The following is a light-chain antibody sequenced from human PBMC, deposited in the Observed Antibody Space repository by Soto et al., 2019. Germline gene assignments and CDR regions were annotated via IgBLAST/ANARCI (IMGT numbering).Light chain of an antibody. Sequence: DIQMTQSPSTLSGSVGDRVTITCRASQTISSWLAWYQQKTGKAAKLLIYKASTLKSGVPSRFSRSGSGTEFTLTISSLQPDDFATYYCQHYNSYSEAFGQGTKVELK. V-gene: IGKV1-5*03. J-gene: IGKJ1*01. CDR1: QTISSW. CDR2: KAS. CDR3: QHYNSYSEA.